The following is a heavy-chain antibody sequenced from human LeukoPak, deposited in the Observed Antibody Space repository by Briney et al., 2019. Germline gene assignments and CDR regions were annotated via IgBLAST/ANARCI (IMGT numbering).Heavy chain of an antibody. CDR3: AREAQWLLRTFDY. D-gene: IGHD3-22*01. CDR2: ISYDGSNK. CDR1: GFALSSHW. Sequence: PGGSLRLSCAASGFALSSHWMTWVRQAPGKGLEWVAVISYDGSNKYYADSVKGRFTISRDNSKNTLYLQMNSLRAEDTAVYYCAREAQWLLRTFDYWGQGTLVTVSS. V-gene: IGHV3-30-3*01. J-gene: IGHJ4*02.